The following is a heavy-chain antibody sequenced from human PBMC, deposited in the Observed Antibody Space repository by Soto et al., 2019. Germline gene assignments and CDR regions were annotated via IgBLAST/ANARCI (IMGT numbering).Heavy chain of an antibody. CDR3: ASREGAVHSPGDAFVI. D-gene: IGHD1-26*01. V-gene: IGHV1-69*01. CDR1: GGPFSSYA. CDR2: IIPIFGTA. Sequence: QVQLVQSGAEVKKPGSSVKVSCKASGGPFSSYAISWVRQAPGQGLAWMGGIIPIFGTANYAQKIEGSVTITADESTSTAYVELSSLRSEDTAVYYCASREGAVHSPGDAFVIWGQGTMVTVSS. J-gene: IGHJ3*02.